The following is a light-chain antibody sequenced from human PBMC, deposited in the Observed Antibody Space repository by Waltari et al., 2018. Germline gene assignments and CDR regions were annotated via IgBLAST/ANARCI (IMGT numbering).Light chain of an antibody. Sequence: DIVLTQSPGTLSLSPGQRATRPCRASQSVKNNYLAWYQQKPGQAPRLLSYDASTRDSDIPERFSGSGSGTDFTLTISRLEAEDFAVYYCQHFGGSPLITFGQGTRLEIK. CDR1: QSVKNNY. V-gene: IGKV3-20*01. J-gene: IGKJ5*01. CDR2: DAS. CDR3: QHFGGSPLIT.